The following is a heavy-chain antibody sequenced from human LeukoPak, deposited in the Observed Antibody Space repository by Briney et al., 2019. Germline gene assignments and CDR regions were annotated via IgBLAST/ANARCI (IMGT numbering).Heavy chain of an antibody. CDR1: GGTFSSYA. V-gene: IGHV1-69*13. Sequence: RASVKVSCKASGGTFSSYAISWVRQAPGQRLEWMGGIIPIFGTANYAQKFQGRVTITADESTSTAYMELSSLRSEDTAVYYCARLLYKTYSSGWYEGFDYWGQGTLVTVSS. CDR2: IIPIFGTA. D-gene: IGHD6-19*01. J-gene: IGHJ4*02. CDR3: ARLLYKTYSSGWYEGFDY.